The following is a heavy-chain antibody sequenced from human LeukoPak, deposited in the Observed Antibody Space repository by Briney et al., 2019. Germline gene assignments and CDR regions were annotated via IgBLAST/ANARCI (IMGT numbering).Heavy chain of an antibody. CDR3: AKESMSGYDADIDY. V-gene: IGHV3-23*01. J-gene: IGHJ4*02. CDR1: GLTGSHNY. CDR2: ISGSGGST. Sequence: GGSLRLSCAASGLTGSHNYVSWVRQAPGKGLEWVSAISGSGGSTYYADSVKGRFTISRDNSKNTLYLQMNSLRAEDTAVYYCAKESMSGYDADIDYWGQGTLVTVSS. D-gene: IGHD5-12*01.